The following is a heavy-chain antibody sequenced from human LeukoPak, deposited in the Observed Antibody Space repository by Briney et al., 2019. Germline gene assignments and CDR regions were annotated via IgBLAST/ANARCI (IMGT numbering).Heavy chain of an antibody. J-gene: IGHJ4*02. CDR1: GFTVSSNY. CDR3: AKLGYCSSSSCYGPFDD. D-gene: IGHD2-2*01. V-gene: IGHV3-23*01. Sequence: GGSLRLSCAASGFTVSSNYMSWVRQAPGKGLEWVSAISGSGGSTHHADSVKGRFTISRDNSKNTLYLQMNSLRAEDTAVYYCAKLGYCSSSSCYGPFDDWGQGALVTVSS. CDR2: ISGSGGST.